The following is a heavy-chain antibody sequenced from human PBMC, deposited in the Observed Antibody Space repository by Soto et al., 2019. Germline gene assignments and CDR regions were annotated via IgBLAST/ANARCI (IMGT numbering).Heavy chain of an antibody. CDR3: AKDLKVAAAGYFFDH. V-gene: IGHV3-30*18. Sequence: SLRLSCAASGFLFSNYGVHWVRQAPGKGLEWVSVIANDGGDKKYANSVKGRFTISRENAKNTIYLQMNRLRAEDKAVYYCAKDLKVAAAGYFFDHWGQGTLVTVS. CDR1: GFLFSNYG. D-gene: IGHD6-13*01. CDR2: IANDGGDK. J-gene: IGHJ4*02.